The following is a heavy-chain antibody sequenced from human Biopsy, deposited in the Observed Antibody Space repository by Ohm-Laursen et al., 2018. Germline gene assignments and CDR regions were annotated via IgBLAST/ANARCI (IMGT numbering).Heavy chain of an antibody. D-gene: IGHD3-22*01. CDR1: GDSISSYY. J-gene: IGHJ2*01. Sequence: GTLLTCTVSGDSISSYYWSWIRQPPGKGLQWIGYVYYTGSTDYNPSLQSRVTISVDTSKNHFSLRLRSVTPADTAIYYCARDRGYYSDRTVPGYFDLWGRGTLVTVSS. CDR3: ARDRGYYSDRTVPGYFDL. V-gene: IGHV4-59*01. CDR2: VYYTGST.